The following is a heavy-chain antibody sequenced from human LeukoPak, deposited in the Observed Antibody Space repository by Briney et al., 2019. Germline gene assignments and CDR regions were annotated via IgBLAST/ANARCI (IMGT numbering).Heavy chain of an antibody. CDR1: GGTFSSYA. CDR3: ARDGYNFSYYYYGMDV. D-gene: IGHD5-24*01. Sequence: GASVKVSCKASGGTFSSYAISWVRQAPGQGLEWMGGIIPIFGTANYAQKFQGRVTITADESTSTAYMELSSLRSEDTAVYYCARDGYNFSYYYYGMDVWGQGTTVTVSS. CDR2: IIPIFGTA. J-gene: IGHJ6*02. V-gene: IGHV1-69*13.